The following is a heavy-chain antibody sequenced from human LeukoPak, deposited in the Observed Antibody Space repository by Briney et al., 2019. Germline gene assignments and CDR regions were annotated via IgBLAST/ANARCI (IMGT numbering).Heavy chain of an antibody. Sequence: GGSLRLSCSASGFTFSHYGMHWVRQAPGTGLEWVAAIWSDASGKYYANSVKGRFTISRDNFKNSLYLQMNSLRAEDTAVYYCAKDAQRGFDYSNSLDYWGQGTRVTVSS. J-gene: IGHJ4*02. CDR2: IWSDASGK. V-gene: IGHV3-33*06. D-gene: IGHD4-11*01. CDR3: AKDAQRGFDYSNSLDY. CDR1: GFTFSHYG.